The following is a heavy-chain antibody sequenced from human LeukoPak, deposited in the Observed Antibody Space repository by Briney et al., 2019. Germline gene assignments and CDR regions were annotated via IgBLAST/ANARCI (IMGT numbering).Heavy chain of an antibody. D-gene: IGHD3-10*01. CDR2: IKQDGSDK. J-gene: IGHJ4*02. CDR1: GFTFPNYW. CDR3: TRGGGNFDL. Sequence: GGSLRLSCAASGFTFPNYWMSWVRQAPGKGLEWVANIKQDGSDKYYMDSVKGRFTISRDNAKNSLYLQMNSLRAEDSGVYYCTRGGGNFDLWGRGTLVTVSS. V-gene: IGHV3-7*01.